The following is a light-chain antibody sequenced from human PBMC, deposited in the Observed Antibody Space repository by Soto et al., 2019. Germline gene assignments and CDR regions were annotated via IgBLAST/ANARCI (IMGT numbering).Light chain of an antibody. CDR2: TTS. CDR1: QPISDY. J-gene: IGKJ1*01. CDR3: QQHYNTPRT. V-gene: IGKV1-39*01. Sequence: DIQMTQSPSSLSASVGDRVTITCRTSQPISDYLNWYQQKPGKAPTLLIYTTSNLQSGVPSRFSGSGSAPHFTLTISSLQPEDFATYYCQQHYNTPRTFGQGTKVEI.